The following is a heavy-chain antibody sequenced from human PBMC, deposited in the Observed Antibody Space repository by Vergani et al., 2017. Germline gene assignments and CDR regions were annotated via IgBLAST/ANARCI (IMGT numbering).Heavy chain of an antibody. V-gene: IGHV1-3*01. Sequence: QVQLVQSGAEVKKPGASVKVSCNASGYTFTSYAMHWVRQAPGQRLEGMGWINAGNGNTKYSQKFQGRVTITRDTSASTTYMGLSSLRSEATAVYYCARDYDILTGYSSFSFDIWGQGTMVTVSS. CDR2: INAGNGNT. D-gene: IGHD3-9*01. J-gene: IGHJ3*02. CDR1: GYTFTSYA. CDR3: ARDYDILTGYSSFSFDI.